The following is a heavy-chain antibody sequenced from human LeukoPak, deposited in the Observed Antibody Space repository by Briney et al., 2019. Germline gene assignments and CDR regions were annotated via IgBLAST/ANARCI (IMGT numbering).Heavy chain of an antibody. CDR2: INHSGST. D-gene: IGHD6-13*01. J-gene: IGHJ4*02. CDR3: ARGRLRAAGTPGYFDY. V-gene: IGHV4-34*01. CDR1: GGSFSGYY. Sequence: SETLSLTCAVYGGSFSGYYWSRIRQPPGKGLEWIGEINHSGSTNYNPSLKSRVTISVDTSKNQFSLKLSSVTAADTAVYYCARGRLRAAGTPGYFDYWGQGTLVTVSS.